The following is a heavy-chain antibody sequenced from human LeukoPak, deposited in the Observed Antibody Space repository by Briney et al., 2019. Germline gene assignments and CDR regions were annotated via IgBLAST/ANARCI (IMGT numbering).Heavy chain of an antibody. J-gene: IGHJ3*02. CDR1: GFTFSSYA. CDR2: ISGSGGST. V-gene: IGHV3-23*01. CDR3: ARAPGGVIFVDAFDI. D-gene: IGHD3-9*01. Sequence: QPGGSLRLSCAASGFTFSSYAMSWVRQAPEKGLEWVSAISGSGGSTYYADSVKGRFTISRDNSKNTLYLQMNSLRAEGTAVYYCARAPGGVIFVDAFDIWGQGTMVTVSS.